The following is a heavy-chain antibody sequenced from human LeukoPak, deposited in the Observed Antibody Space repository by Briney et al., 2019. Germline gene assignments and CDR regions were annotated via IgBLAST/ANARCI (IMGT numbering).Heavy chain of an antibody. D-gene: IGHD3-10*01. CDR2: IYYSGST. V-gene: IGHV4-39*07. CDR1: GGSISSSSYY. Sequence: SETLSLTCTVSGGSISSSSYYWGWIRQPPGKGLEWIGSIYYSGSTYYNPSLKSRVTISVDTSKNQFSLKLSSVTAADTAVYYCARLRRHGSGSSSDYWGQGTLVTVSS. J-gene: IGHJ4*02. CDR3: ARLRRHGSGSSSDY.